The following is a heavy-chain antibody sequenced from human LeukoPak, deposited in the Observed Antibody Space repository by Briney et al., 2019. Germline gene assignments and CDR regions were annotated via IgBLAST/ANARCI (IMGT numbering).Heavy chain of an antibody. CDR3: ARASRDGYNFGYFDP. Sequence: SQTLSLTCTVSGGSISSGDYYWSWIRQHPGKGLEWIGYIDFSGSAYYNPSLKSRVTISVDTSKNQFSLKLRSVTSADTAVYYCARASRDGYNFGYFDPWGQGTLVTVSS. CDR1: GGSISSGDYY. CDR2: IDFSGSA. J-gene: IGHJ5*02. D-gene: IGHD5-24*01. V-gene: IGHV4-31*03.